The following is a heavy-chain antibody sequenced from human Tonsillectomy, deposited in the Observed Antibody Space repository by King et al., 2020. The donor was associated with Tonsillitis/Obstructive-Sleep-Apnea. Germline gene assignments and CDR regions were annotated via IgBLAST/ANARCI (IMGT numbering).Heavy chain of an antibody. Sequence: QLQQWGAGLLKPSEALSLTCAVYGGSFSGYYWRWIRQPPGKGLEWIGEINHSGSTNYNPSLKSRVTMSVDTSKTQFSLKLSSVTAADTSVYYCATEMAYCVYAFDIWGQGTMLTVSS. CDR2: INHSGST. V-gene: IGHV4-34*01. D-gene: IGHD2-8*01. CDR3: ATEMAYCVYAFDI. CDR1: GGSFSGYY. J-gene: IGHJ3*02.